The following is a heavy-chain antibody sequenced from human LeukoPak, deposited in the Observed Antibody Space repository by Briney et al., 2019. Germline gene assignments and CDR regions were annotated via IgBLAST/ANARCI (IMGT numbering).Heavy chain of an antibody. CDR1: GCSISSYY. CDR2: IYYSGST. Sequence: SETLSLTCTVSGCSISSYYWSWIRQPPARGLEWSGDIYYSGSTNYNPSLKSRVTISVDTSKNQFSLKLSSVTAADMAVYYCARAVAGTTDYYGMDVWGQGTTVTVSS. D-gene: IGHD6-19*01. CDR3: ARAVAGTTDYYGMDV. J-gene: IGHJ6*02. V-gene: IGHV4-59*01.